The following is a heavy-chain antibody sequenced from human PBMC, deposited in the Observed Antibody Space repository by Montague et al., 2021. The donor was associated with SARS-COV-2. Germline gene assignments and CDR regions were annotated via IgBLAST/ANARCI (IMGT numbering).Heavy chain of an antibody. J-gene: IGHJ4*02. CDR1: GGSISSSY. CDR2: SYHYGSA. D-gene: IGHD7-27*01. V-gene: IGHV4-59*08. CDR3: ARHANWAGYYFDY. Sequence: SETLSLTCSVSGGSISSSYWSWIRQPPGKGLEWIGYSYHYGSAKYNPSLKSRVTISVDTSKNQFSLKLSPVTAVDTAVYYCARHANWAGYYFDYWGQGTLVTVSS.